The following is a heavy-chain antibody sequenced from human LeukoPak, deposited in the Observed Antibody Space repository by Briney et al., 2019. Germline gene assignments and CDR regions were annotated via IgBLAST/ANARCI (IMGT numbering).Heavy chain of an antibody. CDR2: VHLSGTS. J-gene: IGHJ4*02. CDR1: RGSILTTNW. D-gene: IGHD1-26*01. CDR3: ARESGAFSPFGF. V-gene: IGHV4-4*02. Sequence: SGTLFLTCAVSRGSILTTNWWRWVRQPPGKGLEWIGEVHLSGTSNYNPSLKSRVSMSIDKSKNQLSLKLTSVTAADTAMYYCARESGAFSPFGFWGQGTLVTVSS.